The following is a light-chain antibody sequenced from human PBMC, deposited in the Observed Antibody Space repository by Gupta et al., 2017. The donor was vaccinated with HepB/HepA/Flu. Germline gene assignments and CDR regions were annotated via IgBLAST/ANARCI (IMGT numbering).Light chain of an antibody. CDR3: QQEGSPKRT. V-gene: IGKV3-20*01. Sequence: EIVLTQSPGTLSLSPGERATLSCRASQSVSSSYLAWYQQKPGQAPRLLIYGASSRATGIPDRFSDSGSGTDFTLTISRLEPEDFAVYYCQQEGSPKRTFGQGTKLEIK. CDR2: GAS. J-gene: IGKJ2*01. CDR1: QSVSSSY.